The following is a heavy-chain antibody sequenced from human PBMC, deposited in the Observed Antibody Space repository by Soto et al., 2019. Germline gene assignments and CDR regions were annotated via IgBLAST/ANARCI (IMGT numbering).Heavy chain of an antibody. V-gene: IGHV4-34*01. Sequence: SETLSLTCAVYGGSFSGYYWSWIRQPPGKGLEWIGEINHSGSTNYNPSLKSRVTISVDTSKNQFSLKLSSVTAADTAVYYCAKCGASNTCIPTGFDPWGQGTMVTVSS. CDR1: GGSFSGYY. J-gene: IGHJ5*02. CDR2: INHSGST. D-gene: IGHD2-15*01. CDR3: AKCGASNTCIPTGFDP.